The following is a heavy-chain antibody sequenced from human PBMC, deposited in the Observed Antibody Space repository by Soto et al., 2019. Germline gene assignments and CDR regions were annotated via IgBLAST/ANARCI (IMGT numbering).Heavy chain of an antibody. J-gene: IGHJ4*02. CDR1: GYTFTNFG. Sequence: GASVKVSCKASGYTFTNFGISWVRQAPGQGLEWMGWISTYTGNTNYAQKLQGRVTMTRDTSASTAYMELSSLRSEDTAVYYCAKEDWNYYFDYWGQGTLVTVSS. CDR3: AKEDWNYYFDY. CDR2: ISTYTGNT. V-gene: IGHV1-18*01. D-gene: IGHD1-7*01.